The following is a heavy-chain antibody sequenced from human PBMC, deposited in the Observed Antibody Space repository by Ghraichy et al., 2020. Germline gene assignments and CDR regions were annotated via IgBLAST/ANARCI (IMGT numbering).Heavy chain of an antibody. V-gene: IGHV4-31*03. Sequence: SETLSLTCTVSGGSISSGGYYWSWIRQHPGKGLEWIGYIYYSGSTYYNPSLKSRVTISVDTSKNQFSLKLSSVTAADTAVYYCARAMAPYYYYGMDVWGQGTTVTVSS. CDR3: ARAMAPYYYYGMDV. CDR2: IYYSGST. J-gene: IGHJ6*02. D-gene: IGHD3-10*01. CDR1: GGSISSGGYY.